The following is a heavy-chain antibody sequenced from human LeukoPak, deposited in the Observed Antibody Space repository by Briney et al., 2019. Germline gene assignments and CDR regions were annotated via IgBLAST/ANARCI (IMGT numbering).Heavy chain of an antibody. CDR1: GGSFSGYY. D-gene: IGHD2-2*01. Sequence: SETLSLTCAVYGGSFSGYYWNWIRQPPGKGLEWIGEINHSGSTNYNPSLKSRVTISVDRSKNQFSLKLSSVTAADTAVYYCASPLVPAAMRAFDIWGQGTMVTVSS. J-gene: IGHJ3*02. CDR3: ASPLVPAAMRAFDI. CDR2: INHSGST. V-gene: IGHV4-34*01.